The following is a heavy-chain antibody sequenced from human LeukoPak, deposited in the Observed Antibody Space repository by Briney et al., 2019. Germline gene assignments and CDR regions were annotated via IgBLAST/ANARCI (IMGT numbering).Heavy chain of an antibody. Sequence: SVKVSCKASGGTFSSYAISWVRQAPGQGLEWMGRIIPILGIANYAQKFQGRVTITADKSTSTAYMELSSLRSEDTAVYYCASSGYGDYVGWFDPWGQGTLVTVSS. CDR1: GGTFSSYA. CDR2: IIPILGIA. CDR3: ASSGYGDYVGWFDP. D-gene: IGHD4-17*01. J-gene: IGHJ5*02. V-gene: IGHV1-69*04.